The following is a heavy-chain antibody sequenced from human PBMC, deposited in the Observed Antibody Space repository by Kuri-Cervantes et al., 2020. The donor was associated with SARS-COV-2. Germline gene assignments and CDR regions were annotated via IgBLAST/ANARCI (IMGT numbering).Heavy chain of an antibody. CDR2: IYESGDT. J-gene: IGHJ4*02. V-gene: IGHV4-39*02. CDR1: GDSISSSTFY. Sequence: GSLRLSCTVSGDSISSSTFYWGWIRQPPGKGLEWIGSIYESGDTYYSSSLKSRLTLSVDTSKNQFSLRLTYVTAADTAVYYCAKDSLLRHGDFWNGNYPFFDYWGQGTLVTVSS. D-gene: IGHD3-3*01. CDR3: AKDSLLRHGDFWNGNYPFFDY.